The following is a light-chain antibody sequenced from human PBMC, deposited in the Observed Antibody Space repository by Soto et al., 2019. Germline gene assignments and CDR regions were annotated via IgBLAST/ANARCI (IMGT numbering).Light chain of an antibody. CDR3: NTYTSSRTR. Sequence: QSALTQPASVSGSPGQSITISCTGTSSDIGGYIYVSWYQHHPGKSPKLLIYDVSNRPSGVSNRFSGSKYGNTASLTISELQVEDEAYYLFNTYTSSRTRFGGGTKLTVL. V-gene: IGLV2-14*03. CDR2: DVS. J-gene: IGLJ2*01. CDR1: SSDIGGYIY.